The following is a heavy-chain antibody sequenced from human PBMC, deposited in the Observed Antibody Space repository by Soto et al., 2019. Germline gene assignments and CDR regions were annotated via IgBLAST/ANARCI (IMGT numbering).Heavy chain of an antibody. CDR1: GGTFSTDS. CDR2: IIPMFGTA. Sequence: QVPLVQSGAEVKKPGSSVKVSCKASGGTFSTDSISWVRQAPGQGLEWMGGIIPMFGTANNAQKFQGRVTITVDESTSTAYMELSSLRSEDTAVYFCAREIDGYYGMDVWGQGTTVTVAS. V-gene: IGHV1-69*12. J-gene: IGHJ6*02. CDR3: AREIDGYYGMDV.